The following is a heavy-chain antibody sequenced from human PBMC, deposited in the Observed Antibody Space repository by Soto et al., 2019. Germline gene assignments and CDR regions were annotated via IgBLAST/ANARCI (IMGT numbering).Heavy chain of an antibody. V-gene: IGHV1-18*01. CDR3: ARRLYGDYDY. D-gene: IGHD4-17*01. Sequence: AQLVQSGAEVKEPGASVKVSCKASGYSFTTSGITWVRQAPGQGLEWMGWISTYNGNTNYAQKLQDRVTLTTDTSTSTAYMELRSLRSDDTADYYCARRLYGDYDYWGQGTLVTVSS. J-gene: IGHJ4*02. CDR1: GYSFTTSG. CDR2: ISTYNGNT.